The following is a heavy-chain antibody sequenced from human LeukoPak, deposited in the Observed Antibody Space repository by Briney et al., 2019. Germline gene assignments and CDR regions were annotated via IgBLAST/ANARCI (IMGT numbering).Heavy chain of an antibody. CDR3: VRDNPRCCGVIPSNIDDY. Sequence: GSLSLSCALSGLNIRNYWMHWVRQAPGKGLVWVSRMNDDGSGISYADSVKGRFTISRDHAKNTLYLQMNSLRAEDTAVYYCVRDNPRCCGVIPSNIDDYWGQGTPVTVSS. V-gene: IGHV3-74*01. D-gene: IGHD2/OR15-2a*01. CDR1: GLNIRNYW. J-gene: IGHJ4*02. CDR2: MNDDGSGI.